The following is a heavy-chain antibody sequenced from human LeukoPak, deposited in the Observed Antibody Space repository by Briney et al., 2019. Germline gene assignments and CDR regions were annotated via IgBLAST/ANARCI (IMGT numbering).Heavy chain of an antibody. CDR3: ARDRADYYDSSGYCV. Sequence: ASVKVSGKASGYTFTGYYMHWVRQAPGQGLEWMGWINPNSGGTNYAQKFQGRVTMTRDTSISTAYMELSRLRSDDTAVYYCARDRADYYDSSGYCVWGQGTLVTVSS. D-gene: IGHD3-22*01. V-gene: IGHV1-2*02. J-gene: IGHJ4*02. CDR2: INPNSGGT. CDR1: GYTFTGYY.